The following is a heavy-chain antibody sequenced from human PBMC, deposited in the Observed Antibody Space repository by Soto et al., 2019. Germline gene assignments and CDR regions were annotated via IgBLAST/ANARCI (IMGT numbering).Heavy chain of an antibody. CDR2: SSTSGSTI. V-gene: IGHV3-48*03. D-gene: IGHD3-10*01. J-gene: IGHJ6*02. CDR3: ARLLGGHDSGDYYYYAMDV. Sequence: EVQLVESGGGLEQPGGSLRLSCAASGFTFSRYEMNWVRQAPGKGLEWVSYSSTSGSTIYYANSVKGRFTISRDNAKNSLYLQMNGLGAEDTAVYYCARLLGGHDSGDYYYYAMDVWGQGPTVTVSS. CDR1: GFTFSRYE.